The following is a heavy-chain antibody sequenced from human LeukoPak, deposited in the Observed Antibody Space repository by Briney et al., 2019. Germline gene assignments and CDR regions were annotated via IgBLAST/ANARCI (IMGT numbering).Heavy chain of an antibody. D-gene: IGHD1-1*01. V-gene: IGHV1-18*01. CDR2: ISAYNGNT. CDR3: ARDLRGYRTGASTPFDY. J-gene: IGHJ4*02. CDR1: GYTFTSYG. Sequence: GASVKVSCKASGYTFTSYGISWVRQAPGHGLEWMGWISAYNGNTNYAQKLQGRVTMTTDTSTSTAYMELRSLRSDDTAVYYCARDLRGYRTGASTPFDYWGQGTLVTVSS.